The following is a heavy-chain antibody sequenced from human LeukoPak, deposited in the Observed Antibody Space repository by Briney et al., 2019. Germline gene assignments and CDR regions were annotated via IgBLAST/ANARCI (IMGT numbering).Heavy chain of an antibody. CDR1: GGSISSYY. J-gene: IGHJ6*03. CDR2: IYYSGST. Sequence: PSETLSLTCTVSGGSISSYYWSWIRQPPGKGLEWIGYIYYSGSTNYNPSLRSRVTMSVDTSKNQFSLKLTSVTAADTAVYYCARDQAGYYCMDVWGKGTTVTVSS. CDR3: ARDQAGYYCMDV. V-gene: IGHV4-59*01.